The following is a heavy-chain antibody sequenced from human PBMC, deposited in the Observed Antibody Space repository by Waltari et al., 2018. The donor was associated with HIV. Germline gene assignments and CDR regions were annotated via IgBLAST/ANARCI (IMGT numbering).Heavy chain of an antibody. CDR2: IKRESDGGTS. Sequence: EVQVVESGGGVVQPGGSLRLSCTISGISFTNAWINWVRQSPGKGLEGVGGIKRESDGGTSEYAASVKGRFSISRHDSEKKVFLLLDGLKSEDSGLYYCTTDKWGLRDFLTGYYASTFHYWGRGTLVTVS. J-gene: IGHJ4*02. CDR1: GISFTNAW. V-gene: IGHV3-15*01. CDR3: TTDKWGLRDFLTGYYASTFHY. D-gene: IGHD3-9*01.